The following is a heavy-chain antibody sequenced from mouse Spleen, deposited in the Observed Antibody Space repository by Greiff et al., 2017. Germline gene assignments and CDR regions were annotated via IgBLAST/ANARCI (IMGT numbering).Heavy chain of an antibody. CDR3: ARYPFYGSSRYFDV. Sequence: EVQLVESGGGLVKPGGSLKLSCAASGFTFSDYGMHWVRQAPEKGLEWVAYISSGSSTIYYADTVKGRFTISRDNAKNTLFLQMTSLRSEDTAMYYCARYPFYGSSRYFDVWGAGTTVTVSS. CDR2: ISSGSSTI. J-gene: IGHJ1*01. D-gene: IGHD1-1*01. V-gene: IGHV5-17*01. CDR1: GFTFSDYG.